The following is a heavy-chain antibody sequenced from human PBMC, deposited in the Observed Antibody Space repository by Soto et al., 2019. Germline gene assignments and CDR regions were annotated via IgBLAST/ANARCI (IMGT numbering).Heavy chain of an antibody. Sequence: QLQLQESGPGLVKPSETLSLTCTVSGGSISSSSYYWGWIRQPPGKGLEWIGSIYYSGSTYYNPSLKSRVTISVDTSKNQFSLKLSSVTAADTAVYYCARLRGELSSYYYYYYMDVWGKGTTVTVSS. CDR2: IYYSGST. V-gene: IGHV4-39*01. D-gene: IGHD3-16*02. J-gene: IGHJ6*03. CDR1: GGSISSSSYY. CDR3: ARLRGELSSYYYYYYMDV.